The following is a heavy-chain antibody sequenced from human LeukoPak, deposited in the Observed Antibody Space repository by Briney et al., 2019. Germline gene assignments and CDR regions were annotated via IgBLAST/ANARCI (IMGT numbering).Heavy chain of an antibody. D-gene: IGHD3-9*01. J-gene: IGHJ6*03. V-gene: IGHV1-8*01. CDR3: ARRYDILTGYPGYYYYYMDV. CDR2: MNPNSGNT. CDR1: GYTFTSYD. Sequence: ASAKVFRRASGYTFTSYDINWVPQATGQGLEWMRWMNPNSGNTGYAQKLQGRVTMTRNTSISTDYMQLSSLRSEDTAVYYCARRYDILTGYPGYYYYYMDVWGKGTTVTVSS.